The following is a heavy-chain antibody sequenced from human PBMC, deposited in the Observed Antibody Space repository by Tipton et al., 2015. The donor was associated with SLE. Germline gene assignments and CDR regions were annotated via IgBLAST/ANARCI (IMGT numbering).Heavy chain of an antibody. CDR3: ARVIGGYYGMDV. D-gene: IGHD3-16*01. J-gene: IGHJ6*02. Sequence: SLRLSCITSGFIFNDHAMHWVRQAPGKGLEWVSGISGGRGRPVYAVYADSVRGRFTISRDNSKNTLYLQMNSLRAEDTAVYYCARVIGGYYGMDVWGQGTTVTVSS. V-gene: IGHV3-9*01. CDR2: ISGGRGRPVYA. CDR1: GFIFNDHA.